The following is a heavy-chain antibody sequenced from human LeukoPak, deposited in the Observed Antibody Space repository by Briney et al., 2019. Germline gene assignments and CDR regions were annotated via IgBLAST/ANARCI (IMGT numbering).Heavy chain of an antibody. CDR3: ARGPRYNWNYGWYMDV. CDR2: IYYSGST. D-gene: IGHD1-7*01. CDR1: GGSITSYY. Sequence: SETLSLTCTVSGGSITSYYWSWIRQPPGKGLEWIGHIYYSGSTNSNPCLKIRVTISVDTSKIQFSLQLRSVTAADTAVYYCARGPRYNWNYGWYMDVWGKGTTVTVSS. J-gene: IGHJ6*03. V-gene: IGHV4-59*01.